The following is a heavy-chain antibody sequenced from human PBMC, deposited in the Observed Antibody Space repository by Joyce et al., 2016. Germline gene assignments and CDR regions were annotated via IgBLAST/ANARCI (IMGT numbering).Heavy chain of an antibody. V-gene: IGHV4-39*02. J-gene: IGHJ5*02. CDR3: AREDKNWFDP. CDR1: GGSVSNTKFY. CDR2: IYHNGIT. D-gene: IGHD2-15*01. Sequence: QLQLQESGPGLVKPSETLSLTCTVSGGSVSNTKFYWGWIRQPPGRGLEWIGSIYHNGITYYNPSLKSRVTMFVDTSKNHFSLKLSSVTAADTAVYYCAREDKNWFDPWGQGTLVTVSS.